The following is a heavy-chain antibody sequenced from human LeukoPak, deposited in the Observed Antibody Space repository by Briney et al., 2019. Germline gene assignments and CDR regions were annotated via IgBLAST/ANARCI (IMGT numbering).Heavy chain of an antibody. D-gene: IGHD5-18*01. J-gene: IGHJ6*02. CDR3: ARGGDSSGYLNHYYYGMDV. CDR1: GGSIRNYY. V-gene: IGHV4-59*01. Sequence: SETLSLTCIVSGGSIRNYYWNWIRQSPGKGLEWIGFIHYSGSTYYRPTLKSRVTMSVDTSKNQFPLKLTSVTAADTAVYYCARGGDSSGYLNHYYYGMDVWGQGTTVTVS. CDR2: IHYSGST.